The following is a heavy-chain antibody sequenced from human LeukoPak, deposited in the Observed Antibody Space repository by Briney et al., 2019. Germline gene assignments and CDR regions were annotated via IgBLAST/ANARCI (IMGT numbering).Heavy chain of an antibody. CDR1: GYTFTSYA. D-gene: IGHD1-26*01. J-gene: IGHJ4*02. CDR2: INAGNGNT. Sequence: ASVKVSCKASGYTFTSYAMHWVRQAPGQRLEWMGWINAGNGNTKYSQKFQGRVTITRDTSTSTVYMELSSLRSEDTAVYYCARVDGSYTVDYWGQGTLVTVSS. CDR3: ARVDGSYTVDY. V-gene: IGHV1-3*01.